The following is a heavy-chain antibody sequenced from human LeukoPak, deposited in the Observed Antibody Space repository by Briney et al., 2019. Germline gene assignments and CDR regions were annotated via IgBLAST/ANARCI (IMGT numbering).Heavy chain of an antibody. V-gene: IGHV3-9*01. CDR1: GFTFDDYA. CDR3: AKDMDGTTGRLDDAFDI. J-gene: IGHJ3*02. CDR2: ISWNSDRI. Sequence: GGSLRLSCAASGFTFDDYAMHWVRQAPGKGLEWVSGISWNSDRIGYADSVKGRFTISRDNAKNSLYLQMKSLRAEDTALYYCAKDMDGTTGRLDDAFDIWGQGTMVTVSS. D-gene: IGHD1-1*01.